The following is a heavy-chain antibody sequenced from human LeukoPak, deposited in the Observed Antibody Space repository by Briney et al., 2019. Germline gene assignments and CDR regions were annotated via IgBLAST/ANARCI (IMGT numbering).Heavy chain of an antibody. CDR2: INPSGGST. Sequence: ASVKVSCKASGYTFTGYYMHWVRQAPEQGLEWMGIINPSGGSTRYAQNFQGRVTMTRDTSTSTVYMELSSLRSEDTAVYYCARGYSMVRGVPTYYFDYWGQGTPVTVSS. CDR1: GYTFTGYY. V-gene: IGHV1-46*01. D-gene: IGHD3-10*01. CDR3: ARGYSMVRGVPTYYFDY. J-gene: IGHJ4*02.